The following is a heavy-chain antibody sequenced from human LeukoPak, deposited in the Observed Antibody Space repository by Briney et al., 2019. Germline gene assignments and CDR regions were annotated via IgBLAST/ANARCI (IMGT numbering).Heavy chain of an antibody. CDR3: ASRVDDSGNSVFYGMDV. Sequence: QPGGSLRLSCAASGFAFSYYSMNWVRQAPGKGLEWVSYISSSSSNIYYTSSSSSDIYYADSVKGRFTISRDNAKNSLYLQMNSLRDEDTAVYYCASRVDDSGNSVFYGMDVWGQGTTVTVSS. CDR1: GFAFSYYS. CDR2: ISSSSSNIYYTSSSSSDI. D-gene: IGHD3-10*01. V-gene: IGHV3-48*02. J-gene: IGHJ6*02.